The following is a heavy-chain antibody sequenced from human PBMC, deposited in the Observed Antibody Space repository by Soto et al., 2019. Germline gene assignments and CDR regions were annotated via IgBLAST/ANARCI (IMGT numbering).Heavy chain of an antibody. CDR1: SGSISSSNW. V-gene: IGHV4-4*02. CDR3: ARAGIAAAGTGYFQH. D-gene: IGHD6-13*01. CDR2: IYHSGST. J-gene: IGHJ1*01. Sequence: SETLSLTCAVSSGSISSSNWWSWVRQPPGKGLEWIGEIYHSGSTNYNPSLKSRVTISVDKSNNQFSLKLSSVTAADTAVYYCARAGIAAAGTGYFQHWGQGTLVTVSS.